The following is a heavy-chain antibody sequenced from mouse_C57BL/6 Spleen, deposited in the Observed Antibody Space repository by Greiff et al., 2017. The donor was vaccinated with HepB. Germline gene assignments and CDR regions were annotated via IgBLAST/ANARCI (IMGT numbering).Heavy chain of an antibody. J-gene: IGHJ1*03. Sequence: QVQLQQSGAELARPGASVKLSCKASGYTFTSYGISWVKQSTGQGLEWIGEIYPRSGNTYYNEKFKGKATLTADKSSSTAYMELRSLTSEDSAVYFCARMGTTVVATGYFDVWGTGTTVTVSS. D-gene: IGHD1-1*01. V-gene: IGHV1-81*01. CDR2: IYPRSGNT. CDR1: GYTFTSYG. CDR3: ARMGTTVVATGYFDV.